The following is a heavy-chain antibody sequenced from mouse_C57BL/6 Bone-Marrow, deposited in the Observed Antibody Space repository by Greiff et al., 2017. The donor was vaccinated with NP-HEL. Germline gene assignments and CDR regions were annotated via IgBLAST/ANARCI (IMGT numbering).Heavy chain of an antibody. V-gene: IGHV2-9-1*01. CDR2: IWTGGGT. CDR1: GFSLTSYA. Sequence: QVQLQQSGPGLVAPSQSLSITCTVSGFSLTSYAISWVRQPPGKGLEWLGVIWTGGGTNYNSALKSRLSISKDNSKSQVFLKMNSLQTDDTARYYCASTTVVAHWYFDVWGTGTTVTVSS. D-gene: IGHD1-1*01. J-gene: IGHJ1*03. CDR3: ASTTVVAHWYFDV.